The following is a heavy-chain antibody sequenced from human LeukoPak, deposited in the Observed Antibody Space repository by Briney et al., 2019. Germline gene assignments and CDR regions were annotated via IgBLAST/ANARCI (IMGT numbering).Heavy chain of an antibody. D-gene: IGHD3-10*01. V-gene: IGHV3-30-3*01. CDR1: GFTFSSYA. J-gene: IGHJ4*02. CDR3: VREGFYESGSLPTFYFDY. Sequence: GGSLRLSCAASGFTFSSYAMHWARQAPGKGLEWVAVISYDGSNKYYADSVKGRFTISRDSSSKMVSLQMNSLGTEDTAVYYCVREGFYESGSLPTFYFDYWGQGTLVTVSS. CDR2: ISYDGSNK.